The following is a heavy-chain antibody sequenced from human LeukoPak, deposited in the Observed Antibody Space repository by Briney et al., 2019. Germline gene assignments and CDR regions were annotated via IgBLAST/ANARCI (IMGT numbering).Heavy chain of an antibody. CDR3: ARASSSWHTRTFDY. CDR2: IYYSGST. Sequence: SDTLSLTCTVSGGSISSYYWSWLRQPPGKGLEWIGYIYYSGSTNYNPSLKSRVTISVDTSKNQFSLKLSSVTAADTAVYYCARASSSWHTRTFDYWGQGTLVTVSS. V-gene: IGHV4-59*07. J-gene: IGHJ4*02. D-gene: IGHD6-13*01. CDR1: GGSISSYY.